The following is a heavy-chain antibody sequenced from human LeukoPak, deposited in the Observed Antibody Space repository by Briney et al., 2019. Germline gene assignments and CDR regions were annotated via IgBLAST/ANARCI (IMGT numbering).Heavy chain of an antibody. CDR3: THSSGYYSTPTNFDY. CDR2: IRSKAYGGTT. J-gene: IGHJ4*02. Sequence: GGSLRLSCTASGFTFGDYAMSWFRQAPGKGLEWVGFIRSKAYGGTTEYAASVKGRFTISRDDSKSIAYLQMNSLKTEDTAVYYCTHSSGYYSTPTNFDYWGQGTLVTVSS. CDR1: GFTFGDYA. D-gene: IGHD3-22*01. V-gene: IGHV3-49*03.